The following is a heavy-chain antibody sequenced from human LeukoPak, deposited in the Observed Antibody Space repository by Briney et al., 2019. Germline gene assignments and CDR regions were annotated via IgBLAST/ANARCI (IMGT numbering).Heavy chain of an antibody. Sequence: SGGSLRLSCAASGFTFNSYAMNWVRQAPGKGLEWVSAISGNAITTFYADSVKGRFSISRDNSRNTLYLQMNSLRAEDTAVYYCVKTDYSTGPYDHWGQGTLVTVSS. CDR2: ISGNAITT. CDR1: GFTFNSYA. D-gene: IGHD4-4*01. J-gene: IGHJ4*02. V-gene: IGHV3-23*01. CDR3: VKTDYSTGPYDH.